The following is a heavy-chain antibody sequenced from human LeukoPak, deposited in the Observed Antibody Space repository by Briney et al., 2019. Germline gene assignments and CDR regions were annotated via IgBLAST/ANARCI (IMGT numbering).Heavy chain of an antibody. J-gene: IGHJ4*02. Sequence: PSETLSLTCAVYGGSFSGYCWSWLPQPPGKGLEWLGEINHSGSTNYNPSLKSRGTISADTSKNQFSLKPSSVTAADTAVYYCARGGIVVVTAAMLHFDYWGQGTLVTVSS. V-gene: IGHV4-34*01. D-gene: IGHD2-2*01. CDR3: ARGGIVVVTAAMLHFDY. CDR2: INHSGST. CDR1: GGSFSGYC.